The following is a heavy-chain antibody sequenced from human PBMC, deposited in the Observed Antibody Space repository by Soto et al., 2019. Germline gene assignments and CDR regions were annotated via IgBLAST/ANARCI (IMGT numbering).Heavy chain of an antibody. CDR1: GGSISSSNW. J-gene: IGHJ4*02. V-gene: IGHV4-4*02. CDR2: IYHSGST. CDR3: AIQTTVTTRLGD. Sequence: QVQLQESGPGLVKPSGTLSLTCAVSGGSISSSNWWSWVRQPPGKGLEWIGEIYHSGSTNYNPSPNSLITRSADKSKTHSSLKLSSVTAADTAVYYCAIQTTVTTRLGDWGQGTLVTVSS. D-gene: IGHD4-17*01.